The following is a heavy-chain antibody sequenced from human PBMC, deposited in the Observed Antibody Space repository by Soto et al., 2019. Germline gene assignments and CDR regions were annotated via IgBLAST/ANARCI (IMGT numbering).Heavy chain of an antibody. CDR1: GCSISRYD. D-gene: IGHD6-13*01. Sequence: SETLSLTCTVSGCSISRYDWSWIRQPPGKGLEWIGYIYYSGSTNYNPSLKSRFTISVDTSKNQFSLKLSSVTAADTAVYYCARSLIADRRTRQAAFDILGQGTMVTVSS. V-gene: IGHV4-59*01. CDR3: ARSLIADRRTRQAAFDI. CDR2: IYYSGST. J-gene: IGHJ3*02.